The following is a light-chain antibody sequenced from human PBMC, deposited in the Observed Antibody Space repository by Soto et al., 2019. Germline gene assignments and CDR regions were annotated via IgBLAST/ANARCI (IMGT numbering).Light chain of an antibody. CDR1: NSDVGSSNS. Sequence: QSVLTQPASVSGSPGQSITISCTGTNSDVGSSNSFSWYQHHPGKAPKLIIYDVNSRPSGVSNRFSGSKSGNTASLTISGLQVEDEADYYCSSYTNNSPNCVFGTGTKVTVL. CDR2: DVN. V-gene: IGLV2-14*03. CDR3: SSYTNNSPNCV. J-gene: IGLJ1*01.